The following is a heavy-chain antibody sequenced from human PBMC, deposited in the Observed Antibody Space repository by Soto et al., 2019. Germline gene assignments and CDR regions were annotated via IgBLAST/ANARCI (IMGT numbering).Heavy chain of an antibody. D-gene: IGHD3-10*01. CDR3: ARVQGRDYDSGSYSGLDV. V-gene: IGHV3-33*01. Sequence: QVQLVESGGGVAQPGRSLTLSCAASGFTFRSYGMHWVRQAPGKGLEWVAVIWYDGSNKYYADSATGRFTISRDNSKNTLYLQMNSLRAEDTAVYYCARVQGRDYDSGSYSGLDVWGQGTTVTVSS. J-gene: IGHJ6*02. CDR2: IWYDGSNK. CDR1: GFTFRSYG.